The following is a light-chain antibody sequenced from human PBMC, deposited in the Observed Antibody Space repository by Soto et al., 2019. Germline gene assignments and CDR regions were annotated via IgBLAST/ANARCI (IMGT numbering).Light chain of an antibody. J-gene: IGKJ3*01. CDR1: QSVSSN. CDR2: GAS. Sequence: EIVMTQSPATLSVSPGERATLSCRASQSVSSNLAGYQQKPGHAPRLLLYGASTRDTGIPARFSGSGSGTELALTFSSQQSEDFAVYYCQQYNNWRGITFGPGTKVDIK. V-gene: IGKV3-15*01. CDR3: QQYNNWRGIT.